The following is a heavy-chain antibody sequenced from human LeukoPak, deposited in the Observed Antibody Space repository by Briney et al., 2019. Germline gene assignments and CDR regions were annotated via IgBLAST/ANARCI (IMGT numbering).Heavy chain of an antibody. V-gene: IGHV3-21*04. CDR1: GFTFSSYS. D-gene: IGHD3-10*01. Sequence: GGSLRLSCAASGFTFSSYSMNWVRQAPGKGLEWVSSISSSSSYIYYADSVKGRFTISRDNAKNSLYLQMNSLRAEDTAVYYCAREGRGSGSYYNPDYWGQGTLVTVSS. CDR2: ISSSSSYI. CDR3: AREGRGSGSYYNPDY. J-gene: IGHJ4*02.